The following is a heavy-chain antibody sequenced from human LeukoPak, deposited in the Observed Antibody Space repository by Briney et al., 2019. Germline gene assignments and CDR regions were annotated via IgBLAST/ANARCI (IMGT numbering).Heavy chain of an antibody. CDR3: AKDRCSNGVGCYYYYMDV. V-gene: IGHV3-48*03. Sequence: GGSLRLSCAASGFTFSSYEMNWVRQAPGKGLEWVSYISSSGSTIYYADSVKGRFTISRDNAKSSLYLQMNSLRAEDTAVYYCAKDRCSNGVGCYYYYMDVWGKGTTVTISS. CDR1: GFTFSSYE. CDR2: ISSSGSTI. J-gene: IGHJ6*03. D-gene: IGHD2-8*01.